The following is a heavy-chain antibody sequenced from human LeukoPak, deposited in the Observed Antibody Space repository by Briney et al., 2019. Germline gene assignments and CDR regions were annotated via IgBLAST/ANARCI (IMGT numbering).Heavy chain of an antibody. V-gene: IGHV3-30*02. Sequence: GGSLRLSCAASGFTFSSYGMHWVRQAPGKGLEWVVFIRYDGSNKYYADSVKGRFTISRDNSKNTLYLQVNSLRAEDTAVYYCAKDGYGGNFNNWFDPWGQGTLVTVSS. CDR3: AKDGYGGNFNNWFDP. CDR2: IRYDGSNK. CDR1: GFTFSSYG. J-gene: IGHJ5*02. D-gene: IGHD4-23*01.